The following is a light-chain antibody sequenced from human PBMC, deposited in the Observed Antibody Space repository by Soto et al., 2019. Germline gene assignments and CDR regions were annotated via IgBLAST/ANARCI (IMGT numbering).Light chain of an antibody. Sequence: QSVLTQPRSVSGSPGQSVTISCTGTSSGVGGYNYVSWYRQHPGKAPKLIMYDVSKRPSGVPDRFSGSKSGKTASLTISGLQAEDEAEYYCCSYAGSYTYVFGTGTKVTVL. J-gene: IGLJ1*01. V-gene: IGLV2-11*01. CDR2: DVS. CDR1: SSGVGGYNY. CDR3: CSYAGSYTYV.